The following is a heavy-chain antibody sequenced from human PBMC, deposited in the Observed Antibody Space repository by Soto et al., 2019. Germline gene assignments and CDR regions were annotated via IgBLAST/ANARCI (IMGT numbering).Heavy chain of an antibody. Sequence: PSETLSLTCAVYGGSFSGYYWSWIRQPPGKVLEWIGEINHSGSTNYNPSHKSRVNISVDTSKNQLSLKLSSVTAADTAVYYCARQSSSSYNWFDPWGQGTLVTVSS. J-gene: IGHJ5*02. CDR3: ARQSSSSYNWFDP. CDR2: INHSGST. D-gene: IGHD6-6*01. V-gene: IGHV4-34*01. CDR1: GGSFSGYY.